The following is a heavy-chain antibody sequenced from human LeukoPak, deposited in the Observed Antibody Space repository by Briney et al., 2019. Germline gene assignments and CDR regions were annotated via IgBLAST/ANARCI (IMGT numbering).Heavy chain of an antibody. D-gene: IGHD3-10*01. V-gene: IGHV1-18*01. CDR2: ISAYNGNT. CDR3: ARDLYGSGSYYND. J-gene: IGHJ4*02. CDR1: GYTFTSYG. Sequence: ASVKVSCKASGYTFTSYGISWVRQAPGQGLEWMGWISAYNGNTNYAQKFQGRVTMTRNTSISTAYMELSSLRSEDTAVYYCARDLYGSGSYYNDWGQGTLVTVSS.